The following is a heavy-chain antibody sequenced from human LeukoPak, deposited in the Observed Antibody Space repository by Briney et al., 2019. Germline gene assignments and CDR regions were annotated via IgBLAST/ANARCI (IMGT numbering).Heavy chain of an antibody. Sequence: GGSLRLSCEASGFSFTNFAMAWVRQAPGRGLEWVAGISGIGDNTFYTDSVKGRFTVSRDNSRNTLFLLMNSLRAEDTAVYYCAKDTARDPPNWFDPWGQGTLVTVSS. D-gene: IGHD2-21*02. CDR1: GFSFTNFA. V-gene: IGHV3-23*01. J-gene: IGHJ5*02. CDR3: AKDTARDPPNWFDP. CDR2: ISGIGDNT.